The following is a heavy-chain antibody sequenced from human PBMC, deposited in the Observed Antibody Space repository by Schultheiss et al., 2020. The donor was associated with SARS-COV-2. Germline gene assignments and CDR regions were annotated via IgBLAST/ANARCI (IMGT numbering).Heavy chain of an antibody. D-gene: IGHD4-17*01. CDR3: ARNYGDSYFDY. J-gene: IGHJ4*02. Sequence: ASVKVSCKASGYSFIDYYIHWMRQAPGQGLEWMGWVNPNSGATKFAQRFQGRVTMTRDTSISTAYMELSRLRSDDTAVYYCARNYGDSYFDYWGQGTLVTVSS. V-gene: IGHV1-2*02. CDR1: GYSFIDYY. CDR2: VNPNSGAT.